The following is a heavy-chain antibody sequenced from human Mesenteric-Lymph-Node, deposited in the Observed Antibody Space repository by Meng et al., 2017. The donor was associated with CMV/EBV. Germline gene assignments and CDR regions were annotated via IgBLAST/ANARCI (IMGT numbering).Heavy chain of an antibody. J-gene: IGHJ6*02. CDR1: GFTFDDYG. CDR2: INWSGDNL. V-gene: IGHV3-20*04. Sequence: GGSLRLSCVASGFTFDDYGMSWVRQAPGKGLEWVSGINWSGDNLSYAGSVKGRFTISRDNAKNSLYLQMNSLRAEDTALYYCAREKSDPYATSRTRFYYYGMDVWGQGTTVTVSS. CDR3: AREKSDPYATSRTRFYYYGMDV. D-gene: IGHD2-2*01.